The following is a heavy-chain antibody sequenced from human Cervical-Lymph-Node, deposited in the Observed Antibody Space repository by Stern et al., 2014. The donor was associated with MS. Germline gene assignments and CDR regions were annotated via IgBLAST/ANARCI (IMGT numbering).Heavy chain of an antibody. V-gene: IGHV3-30-3*01. J-gene: IGHJ4*02. CDR1: RFTFSSYA. D-gene: IGHD3-3*01. CDR2: ISYDGTNK. Sequence: DQLVESGGGVVQPGRSLRLSCAASRFTFSSYAMHWVRQAPGKGLEWVAVISYDGTNKYYADSVKGRFTISRDNSKNTLYLQMSSLRAEDTAVYYCARDDLRNYDFSWRNWGQGTLVTVSS. CDR3: ARDDLRNYDFSWRN.